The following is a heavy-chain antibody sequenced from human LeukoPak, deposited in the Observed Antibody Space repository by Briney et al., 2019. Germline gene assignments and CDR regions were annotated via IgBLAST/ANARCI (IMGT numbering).Heavy chain of an antibody. CDR1: GGSISSSSYY. V-gene: IGHV3-7*01. CDR3: ARGYTVVMPPYYYSYYMDV. D-gene: IGHD4-23*01. J-gene: IGHJ6*03. CDR2: IKQDGSEK. Sequence: ETLSLTCTVSGGSISSSSYYWGWIRQPPGKGLGWVANIKQDGSEKYYVDSVKGRFTISRDNAKNSLYLQMNSLRAEDTAVYYCARGYTVVMPPYYYSYYMDVWGKGTTVTVSS.